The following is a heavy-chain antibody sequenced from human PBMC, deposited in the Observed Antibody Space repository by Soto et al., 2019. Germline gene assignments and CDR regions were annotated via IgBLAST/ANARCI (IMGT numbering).Heavy chain of an antibody. CDR1: GFTVSSNY. J-gene: IGHJ3*02. Sequence: EVQLVESGGGLVQPGGSLRLSCAASGFTVSSNYMSWVRQAPGKGLEWVSVIYSGGSTYYADSVKGRFTISRDNSKNTLYLQMNRLRAEDTAVYYCARDLDTAMPHGAFDIWGQGTMVTVSS. CDR2: IYSGGST. CDR3: ARDLDTAMPHGAFDI. V-gene: IGHV3-66*01. D-gene: IGHD5-18*01.